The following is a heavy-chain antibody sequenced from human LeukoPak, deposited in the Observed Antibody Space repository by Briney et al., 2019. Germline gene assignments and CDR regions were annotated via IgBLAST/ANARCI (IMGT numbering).Heavy chain of an antibody. V-gene: IGHV3-48*03. D-gene: IGHD6-19*01. J-gene: IGHJ4*02. CDR3: ARDASRWFDY. Sequence: QPGGSLRLSCAASGFTSSSYEMNWVRQAPGKGLEWVSYISYSGSTIYYADSVKGRFTISRDNAKNSLYLQMNSLRAEDTAVYYCARDASRWFDYWGQGTLVTVSS. CDR1: GFTSSSYE. CDR2: ISYSGSTI.